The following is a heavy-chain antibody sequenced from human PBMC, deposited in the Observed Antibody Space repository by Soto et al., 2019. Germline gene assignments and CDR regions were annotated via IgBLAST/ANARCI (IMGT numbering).Heavy chain of an antibody. V-gene: IGHV3-30-3*01. CDR2: ISYDGSNK. CDR1: GFTFSSYA. D-gene: IGHD6-19*01. J-gene: IGHJ4*02. CDR3: ATDYSSGWAFDD. Sequence: GGSLRLSCAASGFTFSSYAMHWVRQAPGKGLEWVAVISYDGSNKYYADSVKGRFTISRDNSKNTLYLQMNSLRAEDTAVYYCATDYSSGWAFDDWGQGTLVTVSS.